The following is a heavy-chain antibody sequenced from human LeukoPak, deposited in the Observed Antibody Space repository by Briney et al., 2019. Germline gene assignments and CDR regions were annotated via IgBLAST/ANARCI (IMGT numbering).Heavy chain of an antibody. J-gene: IGHJ4*02. CDR2: IYYSGST. Sequence: PSETLSLTCTVSGGSISSYYWSWIRQPPGKGLEWIGYIYYSGSTNYNPSLKSRVTISVDTSKNQFSLKLSSVTAADTAVYYCARRAGYSSSWYPYWGQGTLVTVSS. V-gene: IGHV4-59*12. CDR3: ARRAGYSSSWYPY. CDR1: GGSISSYY. D-gene: IGHD6-13*01.